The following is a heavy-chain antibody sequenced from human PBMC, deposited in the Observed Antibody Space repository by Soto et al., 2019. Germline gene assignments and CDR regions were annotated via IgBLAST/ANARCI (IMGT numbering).Heavy chain of an antibody. CDR2: ISAYNGNT. Sequence: QVQLVQSGAEVKKPGASVKVSCKASGYTFTSYGISWVRQAPGQGLEWMGWISAYNGNTNYAQKLQGRVTMTTDTSTSTAYMELRSLRSDDTAVYYCARPTIRITMVRGVISQYGMDVWGQGTTVTVSS. V-gene: IGHV1-18*01. CDR1: GYTFTSYG. J-gene: IGHJ6*02. D-gene: IGHD3-10*01. CDR3: ARPTIRITMVRGVISQYGMDV.